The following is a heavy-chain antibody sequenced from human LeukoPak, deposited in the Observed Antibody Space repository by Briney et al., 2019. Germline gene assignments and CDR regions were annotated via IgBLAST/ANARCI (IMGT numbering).Heavy chain of an antibody. D-gene: IGHD3-16*01. V-gene: IGHV1-18*01. CDR2: INTRNGSA. Sequence: ASVKVSCKASGYTFTTYEIIWVRQAPGQGLEWMGWINTRNGSANYAHQLQGRVTMTTDTSTSTSYMELASLRFDDTAIYYCARNHLGLGLWGQGTLVTVSS. CDR1: GYTFTTYE. J-gene: IGHJ4*02. CDR3: ARNHLGLGL.